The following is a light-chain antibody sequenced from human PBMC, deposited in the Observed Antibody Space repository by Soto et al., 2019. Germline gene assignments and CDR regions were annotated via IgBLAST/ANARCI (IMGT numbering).Light chain of an antibody. CDR2: ENN. CDR1: SGSIASKY. CDR3: QSYDSTSVV. Sequence: FMLTQPHSVSESPGKTVTISCTRSSGSIASKYVQWYQQRPGSSPIIVIYENNQRPSGVPDRFSGSIDSSSNSASLTISGLKTEDEAAYYCQSYDSTSVVFGGGTKLTVL. V-gene: IGLV6-57*01. J-gene: IGLJ2*01.